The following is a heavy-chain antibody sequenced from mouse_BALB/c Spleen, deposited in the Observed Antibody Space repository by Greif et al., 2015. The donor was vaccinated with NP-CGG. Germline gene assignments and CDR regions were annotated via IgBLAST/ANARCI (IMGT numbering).Heavy chain of an antibody. CDR3: ARHALRYGSPFNY. CDR2: ISNGGGST. D-gene: IGHD1-1*01. V-gene: IGHV5-12-2*01. Sequence: EVNLVESGGGLVQPGGSLKLSCAASGFTFSSYTMSWVRQTPEKRLEWVAYISNGGGSTYYPDTVKGRFTISRDNAKNTLYLQMSSLKSEDTAMYYCARHALRYGSPFNYWGQGTTLTVSS. CDR1: GFTFSSYT. J-gene: IGHJ2*01.